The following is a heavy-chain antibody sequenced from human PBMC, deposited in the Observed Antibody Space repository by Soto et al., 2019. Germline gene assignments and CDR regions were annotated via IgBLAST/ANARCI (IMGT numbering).Heavy chain of an antibody. CDR2: IYYSGST. CDR3: EAGAGDFYFDY. J-gene: IGHJ4*02. CDR1: GCSISSSSYY. Sequence: SETLSLTCTVSGCSISSSSYYWGWIRQPPGKGLEWIGSIYYSGSTYYNPSLKSRVTISVDTSKNQFSLKLSSVTAADTAVYYCEAGAGDFYFDYWGQGTLVTVSS. V-gene: IGHV4-39*01. D-gene: IGHD3-3*01.